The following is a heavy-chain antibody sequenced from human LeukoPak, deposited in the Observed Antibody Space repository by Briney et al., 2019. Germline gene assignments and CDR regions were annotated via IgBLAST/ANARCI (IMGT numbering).Heavy chain of an antibody. Sequence: SETLSLTCTVSGGSISSSSYYWSWIRQPPGKGLEWIGEINHSGSTNYDPSLKSRVTISVDTSKNQFSLRLSSVTAADTAVYYCASQRWYDSSGWNYGMDVWGPGTTVTVSS. CDR3: ASQRWYDSSGWNYGMDV. J-gene: IGHJ6*02. V-gene: IGHV4-39*07. CDR1: GGSISSSSYY. D-gene: IGHD3-22*01. CDR2: INHSGST.